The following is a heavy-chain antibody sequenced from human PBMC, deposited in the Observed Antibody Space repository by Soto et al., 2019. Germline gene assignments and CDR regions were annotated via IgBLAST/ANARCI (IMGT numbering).Heavy chain of an antibody. V-gene: IGHV1-69*02. CDR2: IIPILAIA. CDR1: GGTFNSYT. D-gene: IGHD5-18*01. CDR3: ARFLVGYSYGTGGNYGMDV. Sequence: QVQLVQSGAEVKKPGSSVKVSCKASGGTFNSYTISWVRQAPGQGLEWMGGIIPILAIANYAQKFQGRVTITADKSTSTAYMELSSLRSEDTAVYYCARFLVGYSYGTGGNYGMDVWGQGTTVTVSS. J-gene: IGHJ6*02.